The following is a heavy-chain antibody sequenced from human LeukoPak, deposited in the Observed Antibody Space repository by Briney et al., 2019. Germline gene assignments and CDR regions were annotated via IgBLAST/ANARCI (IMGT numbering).Heavy chain of an antibody. CDR3: AKSLLRPGY. Sequence: GGSLRLSCEASGFTFSRYGMSWVRQAPGKGLEWVSDNGSGGSTYYADSVKGRFTISRDNSKNTLYLLMNSLRAEDTAVYYCAKSLLRPGYWGQGTLVTVSS. J-gene: IGHJ4*02. V-gene: IGHV3-23*01. CDR2: NGSGGST. CDR1: GFTFSRYG. D-gene: IGHD3-3*01.